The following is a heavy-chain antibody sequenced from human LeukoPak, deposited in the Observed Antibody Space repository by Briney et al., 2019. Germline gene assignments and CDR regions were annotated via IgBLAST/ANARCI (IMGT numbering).Heavy chain of an antibody. D-gene: IGHD3-16*02. CDR3: ARGEGVNYRYSGFGYFNAVDY. Sequence: ASVKVSCKASGYTFTNYGISWVRQAPGQGLEWMGWINPNSGGTKYAQKLLGRVTVTRDTSISTAYMQLSRLRSDDTAVYYCARGEGVNYRYSGFGYFNAVDYWGQGTLVTVSS. J-gene: IGHJ4*02. V-gene: IGHV1-2*02. CDR1: GYTFTNYG. CDR2: INPNSGGT.